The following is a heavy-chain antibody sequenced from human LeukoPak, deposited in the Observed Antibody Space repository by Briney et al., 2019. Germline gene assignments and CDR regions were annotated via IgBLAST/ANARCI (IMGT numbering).Heavy chain of an antibody. V-gene: IGHV4-39*07. CDR2: IYHSGST. J-gene: IGHJ4*02. D-gene: IGHD3-10*01. CDR1: GGSISSNNYY. Sequence: PSETLSLTCAVSGGSISSNNYYWGWIRQPPGKGLEWIGSIYHSGSTYYNPSLKSRVTISVDTSKNQFSLKLSSVTAADTAVYYCARVVSGPRYYFDYWGQGTLVTVSS. CDR3: ARVVSGPRYYFDY.